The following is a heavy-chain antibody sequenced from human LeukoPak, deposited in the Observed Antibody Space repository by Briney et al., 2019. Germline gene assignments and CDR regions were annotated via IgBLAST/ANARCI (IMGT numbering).Heavy chain of an antibody. Sequence: PGRSLRLSCAASGFTFSSYGFHWVRQAPGKGLDWVAVIWYDGSNKYYADSVKGRFTISRDSSKNTLYLQMNSLRAEDTAVYYCAKDGSGGGWKWFDPWGQGTLVTVSS. CDR2: IWYDGSNK. CDR3: AKDGSGGGWKWFDP. J-gene: IGHJ5*02. V-gene: IGHV3-33*06. CDR1: GFTFSSYG. D-gene: IGHD2-15*01.